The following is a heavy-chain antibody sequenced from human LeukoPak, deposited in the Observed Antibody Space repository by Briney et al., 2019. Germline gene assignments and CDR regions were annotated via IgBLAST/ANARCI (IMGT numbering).Heavy chain of an antibody. CDR2: VYPGDSDT. CDR3: ARRESIAARPYDY. Sequence: GESLRISCKGSGYSFSSYWIGWVRQMPGKGLEWMGIVYPGDSDTRYSPSFQGQVTISADKSISTAYLQWSGLKASDTAMYYCARRESIAARPYDYWGQGTLVTVSS. J-gene: IGHJ4*02. CDR1: GYSFSSYW. V-gene: IGHV5-51*01. D-gene: IGHD6-6*01.